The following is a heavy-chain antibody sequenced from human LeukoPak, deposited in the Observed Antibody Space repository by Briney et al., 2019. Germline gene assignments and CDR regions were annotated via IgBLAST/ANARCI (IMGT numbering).Heavy chain of an antibody. V-gene: IGHV3-74*01. D-gene: IGHD3-16*01. Sequence: HPGGSLRLSCAASGFTFSSYWMHWVRQAPGKGRVWVSRINSDGRSTSYADSVKGRFTISRETATNTLPLQMNSLRAEDTAVYYCARGIIGGGAYWGQGTLVTVSS. CDR2: INSDGRST. CDR3: ARGIIGGGAY. CDR1: GFTFSSYW. J-gene: IGHJ4*02.